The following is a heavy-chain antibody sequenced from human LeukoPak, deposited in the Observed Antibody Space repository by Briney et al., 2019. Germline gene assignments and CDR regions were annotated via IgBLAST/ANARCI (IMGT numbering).Heavy chain of an antibody. Sequence: PSETLSLTCTVSGGSISSSTYYWGWIRQPPGKGLEWIGEIYHSGSTNYNPSLKSRVTISVDKSKNQFSLKLSSVTAADTAVYYCARVRKSLFDSSGYYRWGQGTLVTVSS. D-gene: IGHD3-22*01. CDR1: GGSISSSTYY. V-gene: IGHV4-39*07. CDR3: ARVRKSLFDSSGYYR. CDR2: IYHSGST. J-gene: IGHJ5*02.